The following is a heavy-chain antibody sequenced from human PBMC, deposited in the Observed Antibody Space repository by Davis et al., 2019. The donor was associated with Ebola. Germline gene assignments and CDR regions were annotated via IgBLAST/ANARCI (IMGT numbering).Heavy chain of an antibody. CDR1: ELTVSSNY. J-gene: IGHJ2*01. CDR3: ARGRDGFNYVGWYFDV. Sequence: PGGSLRLSCVASELTVSSNYMTWVRQAPGKGLEWVSAIYSGGSTYYADSVKGRFTVSSHNSKNTLYLQMNRLRAEDTAMYYCARGRDGFNYVGWYFDVWGRGTPVTVSS. D-gene: IGHD5-24*01. V-gene: IGHV3-53*04. CDR2: IYSGGST.